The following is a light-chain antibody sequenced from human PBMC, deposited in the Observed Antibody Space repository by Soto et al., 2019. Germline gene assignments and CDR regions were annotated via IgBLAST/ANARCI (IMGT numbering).Light chain of an antibody. J-gene: IGKJ1*01. Sequence: EVVMTQSPATLSMSPGERATLSCRASQSVSSSLAWYQQKPGQAPRLLIYGASTRATGIPDSFSGSGYETEFTLTSSSLQAEYFAIYFCLQYNNWCTFGQGAKGEIK. CDR3: LQYNNWCT. CDR2: GAS. CDR1: QSVSSS. V-gene: IGKV3-15*01.